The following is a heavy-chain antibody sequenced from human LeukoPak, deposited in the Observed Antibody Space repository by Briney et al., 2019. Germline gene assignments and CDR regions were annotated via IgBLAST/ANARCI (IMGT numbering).Heavy chain of an antibody. CDR3: ARITYCGGDCYTTFDY. CDR2: IYPGDSDT. V-gene: IGHV5-51*01. D-gene: IGHD2-21*01. Sequence: PGESLKISCKGSGYSFTSYWIGWVCQMPGKGPEWMGIIYPGDSDTRYSPSFQGQVTISADKSISTAYLQWSSLKASDTAMYYCARITYCGGDCYTTFDYWGQGTLVTVSS. CDR1: GYSFTSYW. J-gene: IGHJ4*02.